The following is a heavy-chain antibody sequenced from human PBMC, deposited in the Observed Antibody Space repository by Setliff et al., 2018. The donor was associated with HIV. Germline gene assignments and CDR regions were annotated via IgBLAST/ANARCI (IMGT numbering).Heavy chain of an antibody. D-gene: IGHD2-15*01. J-gene: IGHJ3*02. V-gene: IGHV1-18*01. Sequence: GASVKVSCKTSGYIFTTYGVSWIRQAPGQGLEWMGWINPYSGDTKYLQKFQGRVTLTTDTSTSTAYMDLRSLRSDDTAVYYCAREGWPGDAFDIWGQGTMVTVS. CDR3: AREGWPGDAFDI. CDR2: INPYSGDT. CDR1: GYIFTTYG.